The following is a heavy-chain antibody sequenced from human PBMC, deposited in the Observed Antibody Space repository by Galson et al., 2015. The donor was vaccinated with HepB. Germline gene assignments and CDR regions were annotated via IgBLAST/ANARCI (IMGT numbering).Heavy chain of an antibody. D-gene: IGHD3-10*01. CDR1: GGTFSSYS. Sequence: SCKASGGTFSSYSIIWVRQAPGQGLEWMGGIIPIFGTANYAQEFQGRVTIAADESTSTAYMVLRSLRYEDTAVYYCAYFTSGSAEDLHYWGQGTLVTVSS. J-gene: IGHJ1*01. CDR2: IIPIFGTA. V-gene: IGHV1-69*01. CDR3: AYFTSGSAEDLHY.